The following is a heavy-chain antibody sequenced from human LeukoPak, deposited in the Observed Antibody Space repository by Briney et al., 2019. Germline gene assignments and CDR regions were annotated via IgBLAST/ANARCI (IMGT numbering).Heavy chain of an antibody. CDR1: ECTFSKAC. J-gene: IGHJ4*02. D-gene: IGHD5-18*01. CDR3: TTLRGYSYGYFDY. CDR2: IKSKTDGGTT. V-gene: IGHV3-15*01. Sequence: LRVWCVVSECTFSKACICWVRPAQGKGLEWVGRIKSKTDGGTTDYAAPVKGRFTISRDDSKNTLYLQMNSLKTEDTAVYYCTTLRGYSYGYFDYWGQGTLVTVSS.